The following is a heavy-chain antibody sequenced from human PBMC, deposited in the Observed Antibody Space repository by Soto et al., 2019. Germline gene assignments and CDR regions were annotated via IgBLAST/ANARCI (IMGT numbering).Heavy chain of an antibody. V-gene: IGHV3-49*03. CDR1: GFTFGDYA. CDR3: TRVAQHNLGYCSSTSCYNPHHAFDY. CDR2: ISSKAYGGTT. J-gene: IGHJ4*02. Sequence: GGSLRLSCTASGFTFGDYAMSWFRQAPGKGLEWVGFISSKAYGGTTEYAASVKGRFTISRDDSKSIAHLQMDSLKTEDTAVYYCTRVAQHNLGYCSSTSCYNPHHAFDYWGQGTLVTVSS. D-gene: IGHD2-2*02.